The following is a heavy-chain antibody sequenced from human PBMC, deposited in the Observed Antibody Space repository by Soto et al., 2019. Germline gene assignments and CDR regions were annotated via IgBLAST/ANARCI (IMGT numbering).Heavy chain of an antibody. J-gene: IGHJ3*02. CDR3: GKARKYSSTWYGDVFDI. Sequence: EVQLLESGGGLVQPGGSLRLSCAASGFTFSRYAMSWVRQAPGKGLEWVSAVSGSGGFTYYPDSVKGRFTISRDISKNTLYLQMNSLRAEDTAVYYCGKARKYSSTWYGDVFDIWGQGTMVTVSS. CDR2: VSGSGGFT. CDR1: GFTFSRYA. D-gene: IGHD6-13*01. V-gene: IGHV3-23*01.